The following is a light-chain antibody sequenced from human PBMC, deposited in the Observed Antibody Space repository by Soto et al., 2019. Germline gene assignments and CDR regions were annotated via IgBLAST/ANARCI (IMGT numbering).Light chain of an antibody. Sequence: IVLTQSPGTLSLSPGERATLSCRASQSVSSSYLAWYQQKPGQAPRLLLHGASSRATGIPDRCSGSESGTDFTLTISRLEPEDFAVYYCQQYGSSLTWTFGQGTKVDIK. CDR3: QQYGSSLTWT. J-gene: IGKJ1*01. CDR2: GAS. V-gene: IGKV3-20*01. CDR1: QSVSSSY.